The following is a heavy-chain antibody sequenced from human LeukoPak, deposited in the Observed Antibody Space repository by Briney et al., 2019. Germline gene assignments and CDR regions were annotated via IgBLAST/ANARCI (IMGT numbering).Heavy chain of an antibody. V-gene: IGHV4-4*02. CDR3: ARAASGSQTHYFDY. Sequence: PSETLSLTCAVSGGSISSSNWWSWVRQPPGKGLEWIGEIYHSGSTNYNPSLKSRVTISVDKSKNQFSLKLSSVTAADTAVYYCARAASGSQTHYFDYWGQGTLVTVSS. CDR2: IYHSGST. D-gene: IGHD1-26*01. CDR1: GGSISSSNW. J-gene: IGHJ4*02.